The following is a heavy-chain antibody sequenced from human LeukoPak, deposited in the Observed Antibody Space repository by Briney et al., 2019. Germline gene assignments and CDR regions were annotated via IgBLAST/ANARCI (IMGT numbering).Heavy chain of an antibody. CDR2: INHSGST. J-gene: IGHJ3*02. V-gene: IGHV4-34*01. Sequence: SETLSLTCAVYGGSFSNYYWSWIRQPPGKGLEWIGEINHSGSTNYNPSLKSRITISVDTSKNQFSLKLSSVTAADTAVYYCARHRRGGYKGRAFDIWGQGTMVTVSS. CDR3: ARHRRGGYKGRAFDI. D-gene: IGHD5-24*01. CDR1: GGSFSNYY.